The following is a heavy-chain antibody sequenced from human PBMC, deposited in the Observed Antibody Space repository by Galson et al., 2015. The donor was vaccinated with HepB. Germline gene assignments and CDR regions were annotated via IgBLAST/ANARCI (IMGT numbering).Heavy chain of an antibody. J-gene: IGHJ3*01. CDR1: GFTYSDHY. D-gene: IGHD2-2*01. V-gene: IGHV3-72*01. Sequence: SLRLSCAASGFTYSDHYMDWVRQAPGKGLEWVGRTRNKAKTYTTEYAASVRGRFTISRDDSKNSLYLQMNSLKTEDTAMYYCARERYCTSSGCARAFDVWGQGTMATVSS. CDR2: TRNKAKTYTT. CDR3: ARERYCTSSGCARAFDV.